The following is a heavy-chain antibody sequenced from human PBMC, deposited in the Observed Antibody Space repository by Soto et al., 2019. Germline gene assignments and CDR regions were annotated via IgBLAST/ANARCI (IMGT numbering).Heavy chain of an antibody. V-gene: IGHV3-23*01. CDR3: ANPIAAAGTTRPMSFYYGMDV. J-gene: IGHJ6*02. D-gene: IGHD6-13*01. CDR2: ISDSGGSI. CDR1: GFTFSNYA. Sequence: GGSLRLSCAASGFTFSNYAMHWVRQAPGKGLNWVSTISDSGGSIYYIDSVRGRFTISRDSSKNTLYLQMNSLRAEDTAVYYCANPIAAAGTTRPMSFYYGMDVWGQGTTVTVSS.